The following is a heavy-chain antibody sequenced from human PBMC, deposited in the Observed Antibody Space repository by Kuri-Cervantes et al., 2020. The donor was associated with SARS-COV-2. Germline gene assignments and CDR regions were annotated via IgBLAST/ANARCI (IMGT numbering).Heavy chain of an antibody. CDR3: ARHPAPQAWVYYYDSSGYYPFDY. Sequence: GESLKISCAASGFTFSSYSMNWVRQAPGKGLEWVSSISSSSSYIYYADSVKGRFTISRDNAKNSLYLQMNSLRAEDTAVYYCARHPAPQAWVYYYDSSGYYPFDYWGQGTLVTVSS. CDR1: GFTFSSYS. CDR2: ISSSSSYI. V-gene: IGHV3-21*01. J-gene: IGHJ4*02. D-gene: IGHD3-22*01.